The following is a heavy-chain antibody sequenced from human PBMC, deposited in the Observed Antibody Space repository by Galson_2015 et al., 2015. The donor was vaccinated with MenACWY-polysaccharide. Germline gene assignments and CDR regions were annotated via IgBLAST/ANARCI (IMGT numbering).Heavy chain of an antibody. V-gene: IGHV2-5*02. J-gene: IGHJ4*02. CDR3: AHRLSGTEWYVYFFDY. D-gene: IGHD3-3*01. CDR2: VFWDGDK. CDR1: GFSLSTSKVG. Sequence: PALVKPTQTLTLTCTFSGFSLSTSKVGVGWVRQPPGKALEWLAVVFWDGDKRYNPSLKSRVTITKDTSKNQVVLKMTNMEPEDTATYYCAHRLSGTEWYVYFFDYWGQGTLVTVSS.